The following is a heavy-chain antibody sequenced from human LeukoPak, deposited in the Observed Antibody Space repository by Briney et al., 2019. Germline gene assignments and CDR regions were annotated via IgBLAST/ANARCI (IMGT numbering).Heavy chain of an antibody. CDR1: GGSFSGYY. Sequence: PSETLSLTCAVYGGSFSGYYWSWIRQPPGKGLEWIGEINHSGSTNYNPSLKSRVTISVDTSKNQFSLTLSSVTAADTAMYYCARELPPYYFDYWGQGTLVTVSS. D-gene: IGHD1-26*01. V-gene: IGHV4-34*01. CDR3: ARELPPYYFDY. J-gene: IGHJ4*02. CDR2: INHSGST.